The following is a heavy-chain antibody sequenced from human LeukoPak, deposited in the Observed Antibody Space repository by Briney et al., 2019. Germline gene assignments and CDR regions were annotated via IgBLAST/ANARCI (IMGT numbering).Heavy chain of an antibody. CDR3: ARHLGSYGSRWFDP. V-gene: IGHV4-39*01. J-gene: IGHJ5*02. CDR1: GGSISSSSYY. CDR2: IYYSGST. Sequence: SEILSLTCTVSGGSISSSSYYWGWIRQPPGKGLEWIGSIYYSGSTYYNPSLKSRVTISVDTSKNQFSLKLSSVTAADTAVYYCARHLGSYGSRWFDPWGQGTLVTVSS. D-gene: IGHD5-18*01.